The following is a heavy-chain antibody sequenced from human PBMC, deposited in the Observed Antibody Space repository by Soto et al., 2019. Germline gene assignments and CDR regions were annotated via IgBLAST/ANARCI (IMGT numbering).Heavy chain of an antibody. D-gene: IGHD4-17*01. CDR2: ITGSGVNT. CDR3: AKDRRTTVTTGYMDV. Sequence: GGSLRLSCAASGLTFSKADMSWVRQAPGKGLEWVSAITGSGVNTYYADSVKGRFTVSRDNSKNTLFLQMNSLRVEDTAIYYCAKDRRTTVTTGYMDVWGKGTTVTVSS. CDR1: GLTFSKAD. V-gene: IGHV3-23*01. J-gene: IGHJ6*03.